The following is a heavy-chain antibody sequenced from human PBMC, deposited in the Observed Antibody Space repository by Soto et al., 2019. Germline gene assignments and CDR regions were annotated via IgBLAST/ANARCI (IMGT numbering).Heavy chain of an antibody. D-gene: IGHD2-2*01. CDR3: ARVSGYCSSTSCYGHYFDY. CDR2: INSDGSST. CDR1: GFTFSSYW. Sequence: VQLVESGGGLVQPGGSLRLSCAASGFTFSSYWMHWVRQAPGKGLVWVSRINSDGSSTSYADSVKGRFTISRDNAKNTLYLQMNSLRAEDTAVYYCARVSGYCSSTSCYGHYFDYWGQGTLVTVSS. J-gene: IGHJ4*02. V-gene: IGHV3-74*01.